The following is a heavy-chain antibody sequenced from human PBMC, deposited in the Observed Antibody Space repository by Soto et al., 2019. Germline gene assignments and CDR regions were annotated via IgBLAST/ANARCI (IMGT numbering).Heavy chain of an antibody. CDR2: ISGRGDST. V-gene: IGHV3-23*01. J-gene: IGHJ2*01. D-gene: IGHD7-27*01. Sequence: EVQLLESGGGLVQPGGSLRLSCAASGFKFSNSAMTWVRQAPGKGLECVSAISGRGDSTYYADSVKGRFTISRDNSKNTLYLQISALGAEDTAVYYCVKAPVVWGPSWYFDLWGRGTLVIVSS. CDR1: GFKFSNSA. CDR3: VKAPVVWGPSWYFDL.